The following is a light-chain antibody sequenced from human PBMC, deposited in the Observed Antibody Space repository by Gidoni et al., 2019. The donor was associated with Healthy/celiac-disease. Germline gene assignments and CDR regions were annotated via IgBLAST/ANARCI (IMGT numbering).Light chain of an antibody. Sequence: DIQITQSPSTLSASVGDRVTITCRASQSISSWLDWYQQKPGKAPKLLIYKASSLESGVPSRFSGSGSGTEFTRTISSLQPDDFATYYCQQYNSYWTFGQGTKVEIK. CDR1: QSISSW. CDR3: QQYNSYWT. J-gene: IGKJ1*01. CDR2: KAS. V-gene: IGKV1-5*03.